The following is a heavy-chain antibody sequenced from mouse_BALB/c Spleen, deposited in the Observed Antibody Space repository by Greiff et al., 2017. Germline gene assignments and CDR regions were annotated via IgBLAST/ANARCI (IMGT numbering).Heavy chain of an antibody. Sequence: VQLQQSGPGLVKPSQRLSFTCTVSGFSITDNGVHWVRQSPGKGLEWLGVIWSGGSTDYNAAFISRLSISKDNSKSQVFFTMNRLQANDTAIYSCARANFYAMVYWGQGTSVTVSS. J-gene: IGHJ4*01. CDR2: IWSGGST. CDR3: ARANFYAMVY. D-gene: IGHD4-1*01. CDR1: GFSITDNG. V-gene: IGHV2-2*02.